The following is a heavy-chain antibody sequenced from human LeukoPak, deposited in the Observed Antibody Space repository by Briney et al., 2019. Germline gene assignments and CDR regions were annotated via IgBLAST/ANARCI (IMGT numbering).Heavy chain of an antibody. J-gene: IGHJ4*02. CDR1: GFTFGSYA. V-gene: IGHV3-23*01. D-gene: IGHD1-26*01. CDR3: ATQVIARGSYKHFDY. Sequence: GGSLRLSCAASGFTFGSYAMSWVRQAPGKGLEWVSGITGSGGSTYYADSVKGRFTISRDNSKNTLYLQMNSLRAEDTAVYYYATQVIARGSYKHFDYWGQGTLVTVSS. CDR2: ITGSGGST.